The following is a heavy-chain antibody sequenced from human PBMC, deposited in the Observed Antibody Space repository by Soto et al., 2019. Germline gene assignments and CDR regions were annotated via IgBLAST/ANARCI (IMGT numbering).Heavy chain of an antibody. J-gene: IGHJ6*03. CDR1: GFTFSSYS. V-gene: IGHV3-21*01. Sequence: EVQLVESGGGLVKPGGSLRLSCAASGFTFSSYSMNWVRQAPGKGLEWVASISSSSSYIYYADSVKGLFTISSDNXXXXXXXXXXXXXXXXXXXXXXXXXXXXYYYYYYMDVWGKGTTVTVSS. CDR2: ISSSSSYI. CDR3: XXXXXXYYYYYYMDV.